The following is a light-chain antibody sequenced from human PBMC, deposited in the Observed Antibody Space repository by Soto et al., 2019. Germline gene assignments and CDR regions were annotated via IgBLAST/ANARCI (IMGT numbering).Light chain of an antibody. J-gene: IGLJ1*01. Sequence: QSALTRPRSVSGSPGQSVTISCTGTSGDVGYYNYVSWYQQHPGKAPKVMIYDVTERPSGVPDRFSGSKSGNTASLTISGLQAEDEADYYCCSYAGTPRYVLGTGTKVTVL. CDR1: SGDVGYYNY. CDR3: CSYAGTPRYV. V-gene: IGLV2-11*01. CDR2: DVT.